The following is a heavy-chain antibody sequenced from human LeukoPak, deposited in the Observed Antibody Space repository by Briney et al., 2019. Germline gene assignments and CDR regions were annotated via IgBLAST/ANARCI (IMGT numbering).Heavy chain of an antibody. CDR1: GGSISSYY. V-gene: IGHV4-4*07. CDR3: ARDGHYYDSSGYYWNYYYGMDV. CDR2: IYTSGST. D-gene: IGHD3-22*01. Sequence: SETLSLTCTVSGGSISSYYWSWIRQPAGKGLEWIGRIYTSGSTNYNPSLKSRVTISVDTSKNQFSLKLSSVTAADTAVYYCARDGHYYDSSGYYWNYYYGMDVWGQGTTVTVSS. J-gene: IGHJ6*02.